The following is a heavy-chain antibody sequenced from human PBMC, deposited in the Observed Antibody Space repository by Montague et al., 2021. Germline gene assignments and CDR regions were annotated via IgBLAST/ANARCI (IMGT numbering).Heavy chain of an antibody. CDR2: TYTGGSA. V-gene: IGHV3-53*01. D-gene: IGHD3-10*01. CDR1: GFNVNSHY. CDR3: AGDESNTSSLDY. J-gene: IGHJ4*02. Sequence: SLRLSCAASGFNVNSHYMSWVRQAPGKGLEWVSVTYTGGSAYYAXSVKGRFTVTRDSSKNMVYLQMDSLRAEDTAVYFCAGDESNTSSLDYWGQGTLVTVSS.